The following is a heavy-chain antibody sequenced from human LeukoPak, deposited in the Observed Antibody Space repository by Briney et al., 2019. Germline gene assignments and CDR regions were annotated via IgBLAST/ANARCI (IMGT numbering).Heavy chain of an antibody. CDR3: ARGWLDDYSSGWYPQHYYYYGMDV. D-gene: IGHD6-19*01. V-gene: IGHV4-30-2*01. J-gene: IGHJ6*02. Sequence: PSQTLSLTCTVSGGSISSGGYYWSWIRQPPGKGLEWIGEINHSGSTNYNPSLESRVTISVDTSKNQFSLKLSSVTAADTAVYYCARGWLDDYSSGWYPQHYYYYGMDVWGQGTTVTVSS. CDR2: INHSGST. CDR1: GGSISSGGYY.